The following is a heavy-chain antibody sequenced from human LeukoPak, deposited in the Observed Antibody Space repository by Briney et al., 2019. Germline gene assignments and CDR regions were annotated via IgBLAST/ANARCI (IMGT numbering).Heavy chain of an antibody. CDR3: AKDIGCSSTRCHYGYYGMDV. CDR2: ISWNSGSI. J-gene: IGHJ6*02. D-gene: IGHD2-2*01. CDR1: GFTFDDYA. Sequence: PGGSLRLSCAASGFTFDDYAMHWVRQAQGKGLEWASGISWNSGSIGYADSVKDRLTISRDNAKNSLYLQMNSLRAEDTALYYCAKDIGCSSTRCHYGYYGMDVWGQGTTVTVSS. V-gene: IGHV3-9*01.